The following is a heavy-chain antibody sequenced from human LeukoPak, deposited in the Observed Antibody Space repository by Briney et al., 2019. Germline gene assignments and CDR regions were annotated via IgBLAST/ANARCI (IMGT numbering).Heavy chain of an antibody. J-gene: IGHJ4*02. CDR2: LYSDDTT. CDR1: GFIVNSNY. V-gene: IGHV3-53*01. D-gene: IGHD1-26*01. CDR3: ARGGGYYAIDY. Sequence: GGSQRLSCAASGFIVNSNYMNWVRQAPGKGLEWVSVLYSDDTTYYADSVKGRFTISRDNSKNTLYLQMNNLRAEDTAVYYCARGGGYYAIDYWGQGTLVTVSS.